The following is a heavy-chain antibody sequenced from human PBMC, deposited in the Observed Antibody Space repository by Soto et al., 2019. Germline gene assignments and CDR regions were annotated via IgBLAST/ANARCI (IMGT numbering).Heavy chain of an antibody. CDR2: IYYSGST. V-gene: IGHV4-59*11. D-gene: IGHD2-15*01. CDR1: GGSMSSHY. Sequence: QVQLQESGPGLVKPSETLSLTCTVSGGSMSSHYWSWIRQPPGKGLEWIGYIYYSGSTNYNASLKSRLTISVVTSKNQFSLKLSSVTAADTAVYYCARGGWSMDVWGQGTTVTVSS. J-gene: IGHJ6*02. CDR3: ARGGWSMDV.